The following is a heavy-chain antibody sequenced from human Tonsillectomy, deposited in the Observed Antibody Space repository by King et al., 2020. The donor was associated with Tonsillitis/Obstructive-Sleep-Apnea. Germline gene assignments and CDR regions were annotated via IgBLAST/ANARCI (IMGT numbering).Heavy chain of an antibody. D-gene: IGHD6-6*01. CDR1: GFSLSSARMG. CDR2: IFSNDVK. V-gene: IGHV2-26*01. J-gene: IGHJ5*02. Sequence: TLKESGPVLVKPTETLTLTCTVSGFSLSSARMGVVWIRQPPGKALECLSHIFSNDVKSYSTSLKNSLPLSKETSKSQVVLTMTNMDPVDTATYYCARIVGDSSSSDNWFDPWGKGTLVTVSS. CDR3: ARIVGDSSSSDNWFDP.